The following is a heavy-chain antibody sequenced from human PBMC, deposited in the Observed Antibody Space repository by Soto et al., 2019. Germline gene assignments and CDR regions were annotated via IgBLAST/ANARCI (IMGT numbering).Heavy chain of an antibody. V-gene: IGHV3-23*01. CDR2: ISGTDGST. J-gene: IGHJ4*02. Sequence: EVHLLVSGGGLVQPGGSLRLSCAASGFTLDNYAMTWVRQAPGKGLEWVSAISGTDGSTYYADTVKGRFTISRDNSKNTLYLQMNSLRAAHTSIYYCTKERICSGGYCYCIDSWGQGSLVTVTS. D-gene: IGHD2-15*01. CDR3: TKERICSGGYCYCIDS. CDR1: GFTLDNYA.